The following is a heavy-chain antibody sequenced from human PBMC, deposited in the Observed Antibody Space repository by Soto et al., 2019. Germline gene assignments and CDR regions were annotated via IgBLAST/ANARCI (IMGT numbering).Heavy chain of an antibody. D-gene: IGHD4-17*01. V-gene: IGHV1-69*13. CDR2: IIPIFGTA. CDR3: EREGRATVTTLGY. J-gene: IGHJ4*02. Sequence: ASVKVSCKASGGTFSSYAISWVRQAPGQGLEWMGGIIPIFGTANYAQKFQGRVTITADESTSTAYMELSSLRSEDTAVYYCEREGRATVTTLGYWGQGTLVTVSS. CDR1: GGTFSSYA.